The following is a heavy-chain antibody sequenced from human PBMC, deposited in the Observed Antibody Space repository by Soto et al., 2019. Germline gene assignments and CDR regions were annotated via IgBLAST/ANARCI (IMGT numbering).Heavy chain of an antibody. V-gene: IGHV4-34*01. CDR1: GGSFSGYY. Sequence: PSETLSLTCAVYGGSFSGYYWSWIRQPPGKGLEWIGEINHSGSTNYNPSLKSRVTISVDTSKNQFSLKLSSVTAADTAVYYCARAYIWGSYRDLDYWGQGTLVTVSS. CDR3: ARAYIWGSYRDLDY. J-gene: IGHJ4*02. D-gene: IGHD3-16*02. CDR2: INHSGST.